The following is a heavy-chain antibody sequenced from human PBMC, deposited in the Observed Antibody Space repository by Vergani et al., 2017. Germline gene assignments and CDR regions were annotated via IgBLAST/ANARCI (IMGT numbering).Heavy chain of an antibody. CDR3: ARDRDIQLWSPSGMDV. D-gene: IGHD5-18*01. CDR1: GFTFSTYS. J-gene: IGHJ6*02. V-gene: IGHV3-21*01. CDR2: ISSSSSYI. Sequence: EVQLVASGGGLVKHGGSLRLSCAASGFTFSTYSMNWVRQAPGKGLEWVSSISSSSSYIYYADSVKGRFTISRDNAKNSLYLQMNSLRAEDTAVYYCARDRDIQLWSPSGMDVWGQXP.